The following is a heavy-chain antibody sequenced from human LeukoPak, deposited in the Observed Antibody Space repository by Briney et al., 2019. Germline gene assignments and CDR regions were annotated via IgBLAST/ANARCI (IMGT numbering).Heavy chain of an antibody. Sequence: SETLSLTCAVYGGSFSGYYWSWIRQPPGKGLEWIGYIYYSGSTYYNPSLKSRVTISVDTSKNQFSLKLSSVTAADTAVYYCARVLGSYGSGPYPDYWGQGTLVTVSS. CDR3: ARVLGSYGSGPYPDY. D-gene: IGHD3-10*01. J-gene: IGHJ4*02. V-gene: IGHV4-30-4*08. CDR1: GGSFSGYY. CDR2: IYYSGST.